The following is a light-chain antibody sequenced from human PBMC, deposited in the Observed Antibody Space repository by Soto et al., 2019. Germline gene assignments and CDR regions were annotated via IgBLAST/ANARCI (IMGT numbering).Light chain of an antibody. CDR2: GVS. CDR1: SSDVGAYKY. Sequence: QSVLTQPPSVSGSPGQSITISCTGTSSDVGAYKYVSWYQKHPGKVPKLIIYGVSNRPSGVSNRFSCSKSGNTAFLTISGLQPEDEADYYCSSFTVTTTLYVFGTGTKLTVL. CDR3: SSFTVTTTLYV. J-gene: IGLJ1*01. V-gene: IGLV2-14*03.